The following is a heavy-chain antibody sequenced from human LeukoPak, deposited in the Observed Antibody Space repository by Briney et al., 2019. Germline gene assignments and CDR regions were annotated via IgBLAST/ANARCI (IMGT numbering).Heavy chain of an antibody. CDR1: GGSVTTTNW. CDR3: AREGGFYRPLDY. J-gene: IGHJ4*02. Sequence: PSETLSLTCGVSGGSVTTTNWWTWVRQPPGKGLEWIGEVHLDGRTNYNPSLESRLTMSVDLSENHISLKLTSVTAADTAVYYCAREGGFYRPLDYSGQRILVTVSS. V-gene: IGHV4-4*02. D-gene: IGHD3-3*01. CDR2: VHLDGRT.